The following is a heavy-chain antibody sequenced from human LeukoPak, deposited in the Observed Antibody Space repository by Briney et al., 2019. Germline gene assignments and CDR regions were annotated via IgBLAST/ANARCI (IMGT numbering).Heavy chain of an antibody. CDR1: GGSINNYY. V-gene: IGHV4-4*07. D-gene: IGHD6-19*01. CDR2: IYTTGST. CDR3: ARGDSSGWWDFDY. J-gene: IGHJ4*02. Sequence: SETLSLTCTVSGGSINNYYWSWTRQPAGKGLEWIGRIYTTGSTNYNPSLKSRVTMSVDTSKNQFSLKLSSVTAADTAVYFCARGDSSGWWDFDYWGQGTLVTVSS.